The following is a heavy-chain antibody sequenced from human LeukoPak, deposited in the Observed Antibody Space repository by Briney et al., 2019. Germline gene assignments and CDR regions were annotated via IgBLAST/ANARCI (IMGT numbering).Heavy chain of an antibody. J-gene: IGHJ3*02. CDR1: GFTFSDYY. CDR2: ISSSGSTI. D-gene: IGHD3-16*01. Sequence: GGSLRLSCAASGFTFSDYYMSWIRQPPGKGLEWVSYISSSGSTIYYADSVKGRFTISSDNAKNSLFLQMNSLRAEDTAVYYCARDGGHTGDDAFDIWGQGTMVTVSS. V-gene: IGHV3-11*01. CDR3: ARDGGHTGDDAFDI.